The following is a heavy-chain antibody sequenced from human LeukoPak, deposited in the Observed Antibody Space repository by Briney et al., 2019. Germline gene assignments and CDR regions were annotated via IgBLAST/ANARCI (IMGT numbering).Heavy chain of an antibody. V-gene: IGHV3-48*03. D-gene: IGHD2-2*01. CDR2: ISSSGSTI. CDR3: ARVHCSSTSCNTNYYYYMDV. CDR1: GFTFSSYE. Sequence: GGSLRLSCAASGFTFSSYEMNWVRQAPGKGLEWVSYISSSGSTIYYADSVKGRFTISRDNARNSLYLQMNSLRAEDTAVYYCARVHCSSTSCNTNYYYYMDVWGKGTTVTVSS. J-gene: IGHJ6*03.